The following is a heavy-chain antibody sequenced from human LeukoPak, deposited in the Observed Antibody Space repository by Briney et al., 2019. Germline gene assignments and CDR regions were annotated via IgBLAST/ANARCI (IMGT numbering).Heavy chain of an antibody. J-gene: IGHJ6*02. D-gene: IGHD5-18*01. CDR3: AKARGGYSYGFSSIYYYYGMDV. V-gene: IGHV3-9*01. CDR1: GFTFDDYA. CDR2: ISWNSGSI. Sequence: GRSLRLSCAASGFTFDDYAMHWVRHAPGKGLEWVSGISWNSGSIGYADSVKGRFTISRDNAKNSLYLQMNSLRAEDTALYYCAKARGGYSYGFSSIYYYYGMDVWGQGTTVTVSS.